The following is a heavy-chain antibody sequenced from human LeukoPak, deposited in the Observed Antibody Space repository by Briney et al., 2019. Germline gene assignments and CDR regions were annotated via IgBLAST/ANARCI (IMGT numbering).Heavy chain of an antibody. D-gene: IGHD3-10*01. CDR2: IYSGGST. Sequence: GGSLRLSCAASGFTVSSNYMSWVRQAPGKGLEWVSVIYSGGSTYYADSVEGRFTISRDNSKNTLYLQMNSLRAEDTAVYYCARDNHRMVRGVNRDYWGQGTLVTVSS. J-gene: IGHJ4*02. CDR1: GFTVSSNY. V-gene: IGHV3-66*01. CDR3: ARDNHRMVRGVNRDY.